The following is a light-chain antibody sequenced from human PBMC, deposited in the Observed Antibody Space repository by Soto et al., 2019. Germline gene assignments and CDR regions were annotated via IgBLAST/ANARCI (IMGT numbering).Light chain of an antibody. V-gene: IGKV1-5*01. CDR3: QKYDTAPLS. J-gene: IGKJ1*01. CDR1: QSISSW. CDR2: DAS. Sequence: DIQMTQSPSTLSASVGDRVTITCRASQSISSWLAWYQQKPGKAPKLLIYDASSLESGVPSRFIGSGSGTDFALTISCRQSECAATYYCQKYDTAPLSFGQGTKVDIK.